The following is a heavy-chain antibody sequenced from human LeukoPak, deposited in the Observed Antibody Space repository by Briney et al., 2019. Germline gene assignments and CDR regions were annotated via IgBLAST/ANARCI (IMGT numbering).Heavy chain of an antibody. CDR1: GFTFAGFG. J-gene: IGHJ4*02. Sequence: PGGSLRLSCAASGFTFAGFGMHWVRQAPGKGLEWVAVIWYDGSNKFYGDSVRGRFTISRDNSMNTLYLQMNSLRAEDTAVYYCAREEDYSDTSGHYFFDYSGQGTLVTVSS. V-gene: IGHV3-33*01. CDR3: AREEDYSDTSGHYFFDY. CDR2: IWYDGSNK. D-gene: IGHD3-22*01.